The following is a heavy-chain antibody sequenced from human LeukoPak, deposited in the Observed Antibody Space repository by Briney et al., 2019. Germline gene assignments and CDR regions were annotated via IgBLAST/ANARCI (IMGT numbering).Heavy chain of an antibody. CDR1: GFTFSSYW. Sequence: GGSLRLSCAASGFTFSSYWMHWVRQAPGKGLVWVSRINSDGSTTNYADSVWGRFTISRDNAKNTLYLQMNSLSAEDTAVYYCARAGGYCSTTSCPDRFDPWGQGTLVTVSS. D-gene: IGHD2-2*01. CDR3: ARAGGYCSTTSCPDRFDP. J-gene: IGHJ5*02. V-gene: IGHV3-74*01. CDR2: INSDGSTT.